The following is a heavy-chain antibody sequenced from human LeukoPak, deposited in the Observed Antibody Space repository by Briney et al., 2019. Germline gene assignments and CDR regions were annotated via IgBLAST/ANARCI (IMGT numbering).Heavy chain of an antibody. CDR3: AREIYFDWLFSPLDY. J-gene: IGHJ4*02. CDR1: GGSISSYY. Sequence: SETLSLTCTVSGGSISSYYWSWIRQPPGKGLEWIGYIYYSGSTNYNPSLKSRVTISVDTSKNQFSLKLSSVTAADTAVYYCAREIYFDWLFSPLDYWGQGTLVTVSS. CDR2: IYYSGST. V-gene: IGHV4-59*12. D-gene: IGHD3-9*01.